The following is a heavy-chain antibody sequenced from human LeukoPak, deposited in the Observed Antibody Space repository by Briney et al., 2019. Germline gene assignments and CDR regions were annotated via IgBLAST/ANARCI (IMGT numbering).Heavy chain of an antibody. D-gene: IGHD2-15*01. CDR2: IYYNGRSNT. CDR3: ARFCSGGSCYFSDY. J-gene: IGHJ4*02. CDR1: GDSVSSTY. V-gene: IGHV4-59*02. Sequence: SETLSLTCSVSGDSVSSTYWSWIRQPPGKGLEWIGYIYYNGRSNTNYNPSLKDRATISIDTSKNQLSLKLSSVTAADTAVYYCARFCSGGSCYFSDYWGQGTLVTVSS.